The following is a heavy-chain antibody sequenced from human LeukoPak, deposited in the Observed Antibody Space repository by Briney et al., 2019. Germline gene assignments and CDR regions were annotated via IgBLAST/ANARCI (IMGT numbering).Heavy chain of an antibody. D-gene: IGHD6-13*01. J-gene: IGHJ4*02. CDR2: ISYDGSNK. V-gene: IGHV3-30*04. CDR3: ARDSRSSSLE. Sequence: PGGSLRLSCAASGLTFSSYAMHWVRQAPGKGLEWVAVISYDGSNKYYADSVKGRFTISRDNSKNTLYLQMNSLRAEDTAVYYCARDSRSSSLEWGQGTLVTVSS. CDR1: GLTFSSYA.